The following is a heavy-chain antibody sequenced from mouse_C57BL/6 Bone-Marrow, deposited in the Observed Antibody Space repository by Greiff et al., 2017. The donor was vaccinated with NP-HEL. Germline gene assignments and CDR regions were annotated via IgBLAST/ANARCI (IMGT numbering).Heavy chain of an antibody. Sequence: DVKLQESGGGLVKPGGSLKLSCAASGFTFSSYAMSWVRQTPEKRLEWVATISDGGSYTYYPDNVKGRFTISRDNAKNNLYLQMSHLKSEDTAMYYCARVGSHYWGQGTTLTVSS. D-gene: IGHD2-2*01. V-gene: IGHV5-4*03. CDR1: GFTFSSYA. J-gene: IGHJ2*01. CDR2: ISDGGSYT. CDR3: ARVGSHY.